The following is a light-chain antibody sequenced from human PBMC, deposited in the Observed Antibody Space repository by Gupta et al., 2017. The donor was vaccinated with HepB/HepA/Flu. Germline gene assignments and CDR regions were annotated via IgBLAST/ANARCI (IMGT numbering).Light chain of an antibody. CDR2: QDS. Sequence: SYELTQPPSVSVSPGQTASITCSGDKLGDKYACWYQQKPGQSPVLVIYQDSKRPSGIPERFSGSNSGTTATLTISGTQAMDEADYYCPAWDSSTHVVFGGGTKLTVL. CDR3: PAWDSSTHVV. V-gene: IGLV3-1*01. J-gene: IGLJ2*01. CDR1: KLGDKY.